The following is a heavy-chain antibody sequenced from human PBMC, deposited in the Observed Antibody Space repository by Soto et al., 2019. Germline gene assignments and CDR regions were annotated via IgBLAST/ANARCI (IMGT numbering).Heavy chain of an antibody. CDR2: IIPIFGTA. CDR1: GGTFSSYA. D-gene: IGHD2-21*02. J-gene: IGHJ3*02. Sequence: SSLKLSCKASGGTFSSYAISWVRQAPGQGLEWMGGIIPIFGTANYAQKFQGRVTITADESTSTAYMELSSLRSEDTAVYYCAGDPGTYGRADCDPGALDIWG. V-gene: IGHV1-69*01. CDR3: AGDPGTYGRADCDPGALDI.